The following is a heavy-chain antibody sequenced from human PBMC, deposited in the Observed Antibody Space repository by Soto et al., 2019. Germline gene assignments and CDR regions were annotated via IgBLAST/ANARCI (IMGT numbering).Heavy chain of an antibody. CDR3: AREASSVISLDY. D-gene: IGHD2-21*01. CDR2: FNPNSGDT. V-gene: IGHV1-2*02. J-gene: IGHJ4*02. Sequence: ASVKVSCKASGYIFTAYSMHWVRQAPGQGLEWVGWFNPNSGDTIYAQKFQGRVTLTRDTSISTAYMELYSLRSDDTAVYSCAREASSVISLDYWGQGTLVTVSS. CDR1: GYIFTAYS.